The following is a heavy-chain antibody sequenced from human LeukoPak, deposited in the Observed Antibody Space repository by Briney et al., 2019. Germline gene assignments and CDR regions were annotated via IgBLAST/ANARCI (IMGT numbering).Heavy chain of an antibody. CDR2: ISYDGSDK. CDR1: GFTFSSYG. J-gene: IGHJ6*02. CDR3: ATDLSCGDPTYYYGMDV. D-gene: IGHD2-15*01. V-gene: IGHV3-30*03. Sequence: GGSLRLSCAASGFTFSSYGMHWVRQAPGKGLEWVAVISYDGSDKHYADSVKGRFTISRDNSKNTLYLQMNSLRPEDTAVYYCATDLSCGDPTYYYGMDVWGQGTTVTVSS.